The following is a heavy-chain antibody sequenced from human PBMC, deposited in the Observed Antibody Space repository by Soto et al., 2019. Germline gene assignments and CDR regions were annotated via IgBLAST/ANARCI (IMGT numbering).Heavy chain of an antibody. CDR2: INDDGSST. J-gene: IGHJ4*02. V-gene: IGHV3-74*01. CDR3: TRGPRSTSTGTGAF. Sequence: SLRLSCAASGFTFSMYCMHWVRQVPGKGPEWVSRINDDGSSTNYADSVKGRFTISRDNAKNTLYLQMNDLRAEDTAVYYCTRGPRSTSTGTGAFWGQGTLVTVSS. CDR1: GFTFSMYC. D-gene: IGHD1-1*01.